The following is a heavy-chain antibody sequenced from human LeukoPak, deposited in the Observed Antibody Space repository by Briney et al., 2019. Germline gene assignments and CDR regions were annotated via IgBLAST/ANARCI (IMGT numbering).Heavy chain of an antibody. V-gene: IGHV4-61*02. D-gene: IGHD6-6*01. Sequence: SETLSLTCTVSGGSISSGSYYWSWIRQPAGKGLEWIGRIYTSGSTNYNPSLTSRVTISVDTSKNQFSLKLSSVTAADTAVYFCAREYSSSSIYYYYYLDVWGKGTTVTVSS. CDR2: IYTSGST. J-gene: IGHJ6*03. CDR3: AREYSSSSIYYYYYLDV. CDR1: GGSISSGSYY.